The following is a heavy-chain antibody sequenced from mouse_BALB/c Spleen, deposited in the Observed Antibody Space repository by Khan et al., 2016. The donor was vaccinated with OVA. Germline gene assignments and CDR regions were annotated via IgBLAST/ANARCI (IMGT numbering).Heavy chain of an antibody. J-gene: IGHJ1*01. CDR3: ARGASYWYFDV. CDR1: GYTFTNYG. CDR2: INTYTGEP. Sequence: QIQLVQSGPELKKPGETVKISCKASGYTFTNYGMNWVKQAPGKGLKWMGWINTYTGEPTYTDDFKGRFAFSLETSASTAYLQINNLKHEDMAKYFCARGASYWYFDVWGAGTTVTVSS. V-gene: IGHV9-1*02.